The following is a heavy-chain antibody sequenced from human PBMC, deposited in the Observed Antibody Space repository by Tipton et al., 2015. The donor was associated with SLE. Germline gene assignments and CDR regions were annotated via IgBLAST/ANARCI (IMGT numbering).Heavy chain of an antibody. D-gene: IGHD5-18*01. J-gene: IGHJ2*01. V-gene: IGHV1-18*01. CDR1: GYSFTTYG. CDR3: AREVGARYSLKSVRYFDL. Sequence: QLVQSGAEVRKPGTSANVSCQASGYSFTTYGISWVRQTPGQGLEWMGWISTYIGDTNYAQKFQGRITLTTDTSTNTAYMELKNLRSDDTAVYYCAREVGARYSLKSVRYFDLWGRGTQVTVSS. CDR2: ISTYIGDT.